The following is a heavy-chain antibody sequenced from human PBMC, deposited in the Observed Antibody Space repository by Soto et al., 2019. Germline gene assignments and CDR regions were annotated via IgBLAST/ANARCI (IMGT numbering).Heavy chain of an antibody. Sequence: GGSLRLSCAASGFSLSTYWMTWVRQAPGKGLEWVANIKQDARKKYYVASVKGRFTISRDNGKNLLYLQMDSLTADATAVYYCAGYGVGKGEYNGGLDHWGQGTLVTVSS. D-gene: IGHD1-1*01. V-gene: IGHV3-7*03. CDR3: AGYGVGKGEYNGGLDH. J-gene: IGHJ5*02. CDR2: IKQDARKK. CDR1: GFSLSTYW.